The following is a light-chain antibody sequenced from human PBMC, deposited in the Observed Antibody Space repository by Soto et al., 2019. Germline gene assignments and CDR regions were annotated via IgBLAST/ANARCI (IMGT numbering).Light chain of an antibody. Sequence: QSVLTQPASVSGSPGQSITISCTGTSSDVGADKYVSWYQQHPGKVPKLMIYEVSNRPSGVSNRFSASKSGNTASLTISGLQAEDEADYYCSSYTTSRTVVFGGGTKVTVL. CDR2: EVS. CDR1: SSDVGADKY. CDR3: SSYTTSRTVV. V-gene: IGLV2-14*01. J-gene: IGLJ2*01.